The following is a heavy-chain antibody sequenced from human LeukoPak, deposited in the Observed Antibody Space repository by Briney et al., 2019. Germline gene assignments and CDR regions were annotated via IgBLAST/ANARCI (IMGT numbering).Heavy chain of an antibody. CDR2: ISSSSSYI. V-gene: IGHV3-21*01. J-gene: IGHJ4*02. Sequence: GGSLRLSCAASGFTFSSYSMNWVRQAPGKGLEWVSSISSSSSYIYYADSVKGRFTISRENAKNSLYLQMNSLRAEDTAVYYCAREFGYCSGGSCYSFGYYFDYWGQGALVTVSS. D-gene: IGHD2-15*01. CDR1: GFTFSSYS. CDR3: AREFGYCSGGSCYSFGYYFDY.